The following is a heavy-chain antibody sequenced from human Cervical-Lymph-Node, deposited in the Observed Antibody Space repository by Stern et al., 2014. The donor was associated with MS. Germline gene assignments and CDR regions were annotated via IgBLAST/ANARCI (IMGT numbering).Heavy chain of an antibody. D-gene: IGHD6-19*01. CDR2: INPSGGST. Sequence: QVQLVQSGAEVKKPGASVKVSCKASGYTFTNYYIHWVRQAPGQGLEWMGIINPSGGSTSYAQKFQGRVTMTRDTSTSTVYMDLSSLRSEDTAVYYCAREVAGHRLGMMDVWGQGTTVTVSS. CDR3: AREVAGHRLGMMDV. CDR1: GYTFTNYY. J-gene: IGHJ6*02. V-gene: IGHV1-46*01.